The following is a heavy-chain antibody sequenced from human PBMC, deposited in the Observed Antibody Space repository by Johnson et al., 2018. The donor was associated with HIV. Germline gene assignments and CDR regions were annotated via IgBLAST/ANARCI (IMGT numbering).Heavy chain of an antibody. CDR2: IWYDGRNK. Sequence: QVQLVESGGGVVQPGRSLRLSCAASGFTFSSYGMHWVRQAPGKGLEWVAVIWYDGRNKYYEDSVKGRFTISRDNSKNTLYLQMNSLRAEDTAVYYCAKDRVVIAAHDAFDIWGQGTMVTVSS. CDR3: AKDRVVIAAHDAFDI. D-gene: IGHD2-21*01. V-gene: IGHV3-33*06. CDR1: GFTFSSYG. J-gene: IGHJ3*02.